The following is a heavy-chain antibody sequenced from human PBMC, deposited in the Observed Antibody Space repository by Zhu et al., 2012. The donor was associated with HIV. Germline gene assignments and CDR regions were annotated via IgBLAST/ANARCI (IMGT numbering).Heavy chain of an antibody. V-gene: IGHV4-59*01. Sequence: QVQLQESGPGLVKPSETLSLTCTVSGGSISSYYWSWIRQPPGKGLEWIGYIYYSGSTNYNPSLKSRVTISVDTSKNQFSLKLSSVTAADTAVYYCARGLSGVRDIDGFDYWGQGTLVTVSS. CDR2: IYYSGST. J-gene: IGHJ4*02. CDR3: ARGLSGVRDIDGFDY. CDR1: GGSISSYY. D-gene: IGHD3-10*01.